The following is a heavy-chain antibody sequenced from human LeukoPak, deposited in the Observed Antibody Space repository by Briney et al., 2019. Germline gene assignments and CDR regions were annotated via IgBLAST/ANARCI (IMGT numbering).Heavy chain of an antibody. V-gene: IGHV3-20*04. CDR1: GFTFDGYG. CDR2: INWNGVSR. CDR3: ARTRYSGSYGGADY. J-gene: IGHJ4*02. Sequence: GGSLRLSCAASGFTFDGYGMTWVRHAPGKGLEWVSGINWNGVSRDYADSVKGRFTISRDNAKNSLYLQMNSLRAEDTALYYCARTRYSGSYGGADYWGQGTQITVSS. D-gene: IGHD1-26*01.